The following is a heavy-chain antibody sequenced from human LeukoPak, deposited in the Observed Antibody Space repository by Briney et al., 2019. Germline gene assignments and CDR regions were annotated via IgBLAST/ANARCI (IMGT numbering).Heavy chain of an antibody. CDR2: IIPFFDVV. Sequence: GASVKVSCKASGGTFSKNVVSWVRQAPGQGLEWMGGIIPFFDVVSSAQRFQGRVTITADESTSTAYMELSSLRSEDTAVYYCARGGIWFGEDPDAFDIWGQGTMVTVSS. V-gene: IGHV1-69*13. CDR3: ARGGIWFGEDPDAFDI. D-gene: IGHD3-10*01. CDR1: GGTFSKNV. J-gene: IGHJ3*02.